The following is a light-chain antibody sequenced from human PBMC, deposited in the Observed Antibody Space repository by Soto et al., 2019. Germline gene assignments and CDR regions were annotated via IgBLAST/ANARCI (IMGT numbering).Light chain of an antibody. CDR1: SSDIGAYNY. V-gene: IGLV2-8*01. J-gene: IGLJ1*01. CDR3: TSYAGSNNVCV. CDR2: DVF. Sequence: QSALTQPPSASGSPGQSVTISCSGTSSDIGAYNYVSWYQQHPGKAPNLMIYDVFKRPSGVPDRFSGSKSGNTASLTVSGLQSENEADYYCTSYAGSNNVCVFGTGTKLTVL.